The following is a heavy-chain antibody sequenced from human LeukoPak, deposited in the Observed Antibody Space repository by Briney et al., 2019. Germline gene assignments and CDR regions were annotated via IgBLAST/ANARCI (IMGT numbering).Heavy chain of an antibody. CDR2: ISYDGSNK. CDR3: ARWSLGDY. CDR1: GFTFSSYG. V-gene: IGHV3-30*03. J-gene: IGHJ4*02. Sequence: QTGGSLRLSCAASGFTFSSYGMHWVRQAPGKGLEWVAVISYDGSNKYYADSVKGRFTISRDYSKNTLYLQMNSLRAEDTAVYYCARWSLGDYWGQGTLVTVSS. D-gene: IGHD1-26*01.